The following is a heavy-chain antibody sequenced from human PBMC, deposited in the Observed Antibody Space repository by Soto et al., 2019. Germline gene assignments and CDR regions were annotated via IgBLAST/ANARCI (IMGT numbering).Heavy chain of an antibody. CDR1: GGSISRYY. J-gene: IGHJ6*02. CDR2: MYNTGST. CDR3: ARDLWGYCGTDCYPLDV. V-gene: IGHV4-59*01. D-gene: IGHD2-21*02. Sequence: SETLSLTCTVSGGSISRYYWSWIRQPPGKGLEWIGYMYNTGSTVYNPSFKSRVTISVDTSKNQFSLKLNSVAAADTAVYYCARDLWGYCGTDCYPLDVWGQGTTVTVSS.